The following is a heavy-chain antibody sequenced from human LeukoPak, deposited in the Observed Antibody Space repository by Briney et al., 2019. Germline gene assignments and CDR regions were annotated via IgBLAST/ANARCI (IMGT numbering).Heavy chain of an antibody. V-gene: IGHV1-24*01. CDR3: ARGSGLLFERPLGS. D-gene: IGHD2-21*02. J-gene: IGHJ5*01. Sequence: ASVKVSCKVSGYTLTELSMHWVRQAPGKGLEWMGGFDPEDGETIYAQKFQGRVTMTEDTSTDTAYMQLGSLRSENPAFYSCARGSGLLFERPLGSWGKEPWSPSPQ. CDR1: GYTLTELS. CDR2: FDPEDGET.